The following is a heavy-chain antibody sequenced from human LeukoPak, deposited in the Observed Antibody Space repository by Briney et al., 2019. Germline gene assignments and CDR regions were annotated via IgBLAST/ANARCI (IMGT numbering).Heavy chain of an antibody. J-gene: IGHJ5*02. CDR1: GFAFSSYS. CDR3: ARGWMTTVTTYGGWFDP. Sequence: GGSLRLSCAASGFAFSSYSMNWVRQAPGKGLEWVSSISSSSNYIYYADSVKGRFTISRDNAKNSLYLQMNSLRAEDTAVYYCARGWMTTVTTYGGWFDPWGQGTLVTVSS. CDR2: ISSSSNYI. V-gene: IGHV3-21*01. D-gene: IGHD4-11*01.